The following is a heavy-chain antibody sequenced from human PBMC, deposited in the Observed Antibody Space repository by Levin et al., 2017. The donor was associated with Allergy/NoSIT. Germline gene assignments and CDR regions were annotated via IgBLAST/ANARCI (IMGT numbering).Heavy chain of an antibody. CDR2: TSDSGGST. V-gene: IGHV3-23*01. D-gene: IGHD7-27*01. CDR1: GFTFSSYA. J-gene: IGHJ4*02. CDR3: AKDLNSNWGSLDYFDY. Sequence: SCAASGFTFSSYAMSWVRQAPGKGLEWVSATSDSGGSTYYADSVKGRFTISRDNSKNTLYLQMNSLRAEDTAVYYCAKDLNSNWGSLDYFDYWGQGTLVTVSS.